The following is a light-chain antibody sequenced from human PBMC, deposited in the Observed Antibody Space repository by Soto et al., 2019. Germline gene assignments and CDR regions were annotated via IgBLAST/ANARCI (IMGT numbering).Light chain of an antibody. CDR3: QEYNNYWT. V-gene: IGKV1-5*01. CDR1: QTISRW. J-gene: IGKJ1*01. CDR2: TAS. Sequence: DIQMTQSPSTLSASVGYTFTITCRASQTISRWLAWYQQKPGKAPRLLIYTASTLESGVPSRFSASGSGTEFTLTISSLHPDDFATYYCQEYNNYWTFGQGTKGDIK.